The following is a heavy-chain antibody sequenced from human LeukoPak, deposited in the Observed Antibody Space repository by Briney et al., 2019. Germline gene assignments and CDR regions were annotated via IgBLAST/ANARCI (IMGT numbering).Heavy chain of an antibody. CDR3: AREGTNHLDY. J-gene: IGHJ4*02. CDR2: ISTSGSPM. V-gene: IGHV3-11*01. Sequence: GGALRLSCAASGFPFSGYYMSWIRQAPGKGLEWLSYISTSGSPMYYADSVKGRFTISRDNAKNSLYLQVNSLRAEDTAVYYCAREGTNHLDYWGQGTLVTVSS. D-gene: IGHD2-8*01. CDR1: GFPFSGYY.